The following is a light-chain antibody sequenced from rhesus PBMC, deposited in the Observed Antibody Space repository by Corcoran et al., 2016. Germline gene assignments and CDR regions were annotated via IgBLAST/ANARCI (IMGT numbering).Light chain of an antibody. CDR1: QGISSY. CDR3: QQYYSSPLT. CDR2: AAS. J-gene: IGKJ4*01. V-gene: IGKV1-25*02. Sequence: DIQMTQSPSSLSASVGDRVTITCRASQGISSYLAWYQQKPGKAPKLLIYAASTLQSGVPSRFSGSGSGTDFTLTISSLQAEDFATYYCQQYYSSPLTFGEGTKLEIK.